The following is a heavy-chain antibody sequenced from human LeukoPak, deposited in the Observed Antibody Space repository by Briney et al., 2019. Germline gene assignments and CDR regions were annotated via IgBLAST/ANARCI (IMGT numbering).Heavy chain of an antibody. D-gene: IGHD5-18*01. CDR1: GGSISSGGYS. CDR3: ARGEGTAMVFDY. CDR2: IYHSGST. J-gene: IGHJ4*02. Sequence: HPSETLSLTCAVSGGSISSGGYSWSWIRQPPGKGLEWIGYIYHSGSTYYNPSLKSRATISVDRSKNQFSLKLSSVTAADTAVYYCARGEGTAMVFDYWGQGTLVTVSS. V-gene: IGHV4-30-2*01.